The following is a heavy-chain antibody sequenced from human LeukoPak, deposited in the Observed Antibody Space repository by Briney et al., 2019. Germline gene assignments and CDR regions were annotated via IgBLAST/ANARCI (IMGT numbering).Heavy chain of an antibody. CDR1: GFTFSSYG. CDR3: AKGGSYRSQPYFDY. Sequence: PGGSLRLSCAASGFTFSSYGMHWVRQAPGKGLDWVAFIHHDGSNKYYADSVRGRFTISRDNSKNTLYLQMNSLGAEDTAVYYCAKGGSYRSQPYFDYWGQGTPVTVSS. D-gene: IGHD3-16*02. CDR2: IHHDGSNK. J-gene: IGHJ4*02. V-gene: IGHV3-30*02.